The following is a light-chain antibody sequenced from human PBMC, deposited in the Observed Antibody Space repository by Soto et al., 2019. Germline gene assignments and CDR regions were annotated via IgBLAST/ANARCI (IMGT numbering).Light chain of an antibody. CDR2: DAS. V-gene: IGKV3-15*01. Sequence: ILMTQSPATLSVSPGERATLSCRASQSVSNNLAWYQQKPGQAPRLLIYDASTRATGIPARFSGSGSVTEFTLTISGLQSEDFAVYYCQQYNNWPPWTFGQGTKVEIK. J-gene: IGKJ1*01. CDR3: QQYNNWPPWT. CDR1: QSVSNN.